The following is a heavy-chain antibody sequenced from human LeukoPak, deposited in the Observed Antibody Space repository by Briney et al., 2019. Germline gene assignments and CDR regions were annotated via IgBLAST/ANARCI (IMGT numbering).Heavy chain of an antibody. V-gene: IGHV3-23*01. D-gene: IGHD3-10*01. Sequence: GGSLRLSCAASGFTFSTYAMTWVRQAPGKGLEWVSSISSSGGSTYYADSVRGRFTISRDNSKNTLYLQMNSLRAEDTAIYYCAKDLVTGSLDYWGQGTLVTVSS. J-gene: IGHJ4*02. CDR1: GFTFSTYA. CDR2: ISSSGGST. CDR3: AKDLVTGSLDY.